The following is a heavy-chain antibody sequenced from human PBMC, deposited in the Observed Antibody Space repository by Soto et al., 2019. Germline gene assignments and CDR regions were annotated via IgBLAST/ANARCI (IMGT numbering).Heavy chain of an antibody. CDR1: GFTFSGSA. Sequence: GGSLRLSCAASGFTFSGSAMHWVRQASGKGLEWVGRIRSKANSYATAYAASVKGRFTISRDDSKNTAYLQMNSLKTEDTAVYYCTSSGSRISMVRGVLNYYYGMDVWGHGTTVTVSS. V-gene: IGHV3-73*01. CDR3: TSSGSRISMVRGVLNYYYGMDV. J-gene: IGHJ6*02. D-gene: IGHD3-10*01. CDR2: IRSKANSYAT.